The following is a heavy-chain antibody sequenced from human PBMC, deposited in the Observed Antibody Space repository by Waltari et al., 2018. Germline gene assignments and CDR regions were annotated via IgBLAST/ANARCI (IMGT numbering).Heavy chain of an antibody. V-gene: IGHV3-53*02. CDR2: IYSGGST. CDR3: ARLYYDDSSGYYYEGYYMDV. Sequence: EVQLVETGGGLIQPGGSLRRSCAASGFTVSSNYMSWFRQAPGKGREWVSVIYSGGSTDYADSVKGRFTISRDNSKNTLYLQMNSLRAEDTAVYYCARLYYDDSSGYYYEGYYMDVWGKGTTVTVSS. J-gene: IGHJ6*03. D-gene: IGHD3-22*01. CDR1: GFTVSSNY.